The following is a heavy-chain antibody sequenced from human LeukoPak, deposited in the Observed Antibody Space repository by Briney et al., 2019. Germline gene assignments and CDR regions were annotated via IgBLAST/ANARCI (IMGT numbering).Heavy chain of an antibody. Sequence: PGGSLRLSCAASGFSFTFYSMNWVRQAPGKGLEWVSSISSSSSYIYYADSVKGRFTIPRDNAKNSLYLQMNSLRAEDTAVYYCARDSPNEGILWWSIDYWGQGTLVTVSS. D-gene: IGHD2-21*01. V-gene: IGHV3-21*01. CDR3: ARDSPNEGILWWSIDY. CDR1: GFSFTFYS. CDR2: ISSSSSYI. J-gene: IGHJ4*02.